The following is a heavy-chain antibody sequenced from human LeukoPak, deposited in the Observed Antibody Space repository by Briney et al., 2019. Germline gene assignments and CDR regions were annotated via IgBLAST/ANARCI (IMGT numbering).Heavy chain of an antibody. V-gene: IGHV1-2*02. CDR3: ARDYGGNSRALDY. Sequence: ASVKVSCKASGYTFTGYYMHWVRQAPGQGLEWMGWINPNSGGTNYAQKLQGRVTMTTDTSTSTAYMELRSLRSDDTAVYYCARDYGGNSRALDYWGQGTLVTVSS. J-gene: IGHJ4*02. CDR2: INPNSGGT. CDR1: GYTFTGYY. D-gene: IGHD4-17*01.